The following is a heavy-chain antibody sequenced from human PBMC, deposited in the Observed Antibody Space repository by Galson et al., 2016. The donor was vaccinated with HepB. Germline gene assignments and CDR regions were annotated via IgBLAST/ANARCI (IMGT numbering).Heavy chain of an antibody. Sequence: PALVKPTQTLTLTCTFSGFSLSTFGVGVGWIRQPPGRALEWLALIYWDDDKRYNPSLKGRLTITKDTSKNQVVLTMANVDPVDTATYYCAHRPADFGVCGTASCKADYFDYWGQGTLVTVSS. CDR3: AHRPADFGVCGTASCKADYFDY. J-gene: IGHJ4*02. CDR1: GFSLSTFGVG. CDR2: IYWDDDK. V-gene: IGHV2-5*02. D-gene: IGHD2-2*01.